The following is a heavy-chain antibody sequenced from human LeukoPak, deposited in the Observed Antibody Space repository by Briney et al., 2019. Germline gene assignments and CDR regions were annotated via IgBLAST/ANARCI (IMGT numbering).Heavy chain of an antibody. D-gene: IGHD2-2*01. CDR3: ARVVRLSITSSGYFDY. J-gene: IGHJ4*02. V-gene: IGHV3-30-3*01. CDR1: GFTFSSYA. CDR2: ISYDGSNK. Sequence: PGRSLRLSCAASGFTFSSYAMHWIRQAPGKGLEWVAVISYDGSNKYYADSVKGRFTISRDNSKNTLYLQMNSLRAEDTAVYYCARVVRLSITSSGYFDYWGQGTLVTVSS.